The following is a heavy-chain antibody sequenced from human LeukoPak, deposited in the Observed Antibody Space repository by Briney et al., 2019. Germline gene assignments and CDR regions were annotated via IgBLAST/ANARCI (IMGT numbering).Heavy chain of an antibody. CDR3: ARSEGAGGPGSTTVTLFDY. D-gene: IGHD4-17*01. CDR2: IYHSGST. J-gene: IGHJ4*02. Sequence: TSETLSLTCALSGYSISRGYYWGWIRQPPGKGLEWIGSIYHSGSTYYNPSLKSRVTISVDTSKNQFSLKLSSVTAADTAVYYCARSEGAGGPGSTTVTLFDYWGQGTLVTVSS. CDR1: GYSISRGYY. V-gene: IGHV4-38-2*01.